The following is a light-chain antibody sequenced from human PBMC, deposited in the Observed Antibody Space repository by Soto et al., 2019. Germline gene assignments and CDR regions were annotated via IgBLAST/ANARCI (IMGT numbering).Light chain of an antibody. CDR3: AAWDDKLNGPL. V-gene: IGLV1-44*01. CDR2: SDD. J-gene: IGLJ3*02. CDR1: NSNIGRYS. Sequence: QSALTQPPSLSGTPGQRVTISCSGSNSNIGRYSVNWYQHFPGTAPKILIYSDDERPSGVPVRFSGSKSGTSASLAISGLQSEDEAEYYCAAWDDKLNGPLFGGGTKLTAL.